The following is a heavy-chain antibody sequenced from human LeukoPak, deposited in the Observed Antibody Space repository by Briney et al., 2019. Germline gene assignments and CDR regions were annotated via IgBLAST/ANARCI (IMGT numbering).Heavy chain of an antibody. CDR2: INPNSGGT. CDR3: ARVGATGEYYFDY. D-gene: IGHD1-26*01. CDR1: RYTFTGYY. Sequence: ASVKVSCKTSRYTFTGYYMHWVRQAPGQGLEWMGWINPNSGGTNYAQKFQGRVTMTRDTSISTAYMELSRLRSDDTAVYYCARVGATGEYYFDYWGQGTLVTVSS. J-gene: IGHJ4*02. V-gene: IGHV1-2*02.